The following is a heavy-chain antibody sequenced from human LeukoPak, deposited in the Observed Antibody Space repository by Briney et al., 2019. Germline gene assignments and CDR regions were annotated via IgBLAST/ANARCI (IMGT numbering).Heavy chain of an antibody. CDR2: IYTSGST. V-gene: IGHV4-61*02. D-gene: IGHD6-13*01. CDR3: ALATTSSSWYPYWYFDL. J-gene: IGHJ2*01. CDR1: GGSISSGSYY. Sequence: PSETLSLTCTVSGGSISSGSYYWSWIRQPAGKGLEWIGRIYTSGSTNYNPSLKSRVTMSVGTSKNQFSLKLSSVTAADTAVYYCALATTSSSWYPYWYFDLWGRGTLVTVSS.